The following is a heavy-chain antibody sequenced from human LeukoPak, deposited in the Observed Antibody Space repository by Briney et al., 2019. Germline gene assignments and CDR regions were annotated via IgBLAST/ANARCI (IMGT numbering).Heavy chain of an antibody. Sequence: PGGSLRLSCAASGFTFSSYGMHWVRQAPGKGLEWVAGISYDGSKKYYADSVKGRFTISRDNSKNTLYLQMNSLRDEDTAVYYCAKDRYPYSSGWYYFDYWGQGTLVTVSS. CDR2: ISYDGSKK. D-gene: IGHD6-19*01. CDR1: GFTFSSYG. V-gene: IGHV3-30*18. J-gene: IGHJ4*02. CDR3: AKDRYPYSSGWYYFDY.